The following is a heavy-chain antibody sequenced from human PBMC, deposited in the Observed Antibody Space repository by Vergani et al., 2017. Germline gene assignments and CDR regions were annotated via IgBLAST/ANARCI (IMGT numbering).Heavy chain of an antibody. CDR3: ARADGYKYGENDS. CDR1: GASIASGSDY. V-gene: IGHV4-61*02. Sequence: QVKLQESGPGLVKPSQTLSLTCTVSGASIASGSDYWSWIRQPAGKGLELIGRIYASGSTDYNPSLKSRVTISIDKSKNEFSLRLSSVTAADTAVYYCARADGYKYGENDSWGQGTLVTVSS. J-gene: IGHJ4*02. D-gene: IGHD5-24*01. CDR2: IYASGST.